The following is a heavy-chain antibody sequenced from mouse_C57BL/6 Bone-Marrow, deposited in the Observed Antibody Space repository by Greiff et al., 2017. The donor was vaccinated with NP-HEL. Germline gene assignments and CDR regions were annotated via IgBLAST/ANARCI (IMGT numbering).Heavy chain of an antibody. CDR2: ISDGGSYT. CDR1: GFTFSSYA. J-gene: IGHJ1*03. CDR3: AREGPWYFDV. Sequence: EVQLVESGGGLVKPGGSLKLSCAASGFTFSSYAMSWVRQTPEKRLEWVATISDGGSYTYYPDNVKGRFTISRDNAKNNLYLQMSHLKSEDTAMYYCAREGPWYFDVWGTGTTVTVSS. D-gene: IGHD3-3*01. V-gene: IGHV5-4*01.